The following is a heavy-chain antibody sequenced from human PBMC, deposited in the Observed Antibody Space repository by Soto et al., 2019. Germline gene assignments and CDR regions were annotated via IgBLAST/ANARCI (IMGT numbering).Heavy chain of an antibody. CDR1: GFSFSSYA. CDR2: ISGSGGST. V-gene: IGHV3-23*01. Sequence: GGSLRLSCAASGFSFSSYAMSWIRQAPGKGLEWVSAISGSGGSTYYADSVKGRFTISRDNSRNTLYLQMNSLRAEDTAVYYCAKFLAGYNYFDYWGQGTLVTVSS. J-gene: IGHJ4*02. D-gene: IGHD6-25*01. CDR3: AKFLAGYNYFDY.